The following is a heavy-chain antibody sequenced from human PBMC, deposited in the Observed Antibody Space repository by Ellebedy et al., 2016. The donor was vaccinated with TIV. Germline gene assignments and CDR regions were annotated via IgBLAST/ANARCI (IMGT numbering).Heavy chain of an antibody. CDR1: GGTFSSYA. J-gene: IGHJ3*02. CDR2: ISAYNGNT. V-gene: IGHV1-18*01. D-gene: IGHD3-10*01. Sequence: ASVKVSCKASGGTFSSYAISWVRQAPGQGLEWMGWISAYNGNTNYAQKLQGRVTMTTDTSTSTAYMELRSLRSDDTAVYYCARAIRTYYGSGSSIVDAFDIWGQGTMVTVSS. CDR3: ARAIRTYYGSGSSIVDAFDI.